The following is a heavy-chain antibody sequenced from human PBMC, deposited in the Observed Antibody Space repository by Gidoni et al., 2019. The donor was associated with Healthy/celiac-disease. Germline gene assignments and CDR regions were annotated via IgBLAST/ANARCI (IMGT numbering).Heavy chain of an antibody. CDR2: IYYSGST. CDR1: GGSISRSSYY. CDR3: ARQVLGYGDYRRKLGYYYGMDV. J-gene: IGHJ6*02. Sequence: QLPLQESGPGLVKPSETLSLTCPVSGGSISRSSYYFGWIRQPPGKGLEWIGSIYYSGSTYYNPSSKSRVTISGDTSKNQCSLKLSSVTAADTAVYYCARQVLGYGDYRRKLGYYYGMDVWGQGTTVTVSS. V-gene: IGHV4-39*01. D-gene: IGHD4-17*01.